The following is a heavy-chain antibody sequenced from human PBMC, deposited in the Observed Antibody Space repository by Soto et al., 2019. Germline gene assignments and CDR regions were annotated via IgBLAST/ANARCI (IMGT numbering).Heavy chain of an antibody. CDR3: ARTTTVAGTPEFDY. J-gene: IGHJ4*02. Sequence: QVQLVESGGGVVQPGRSLRLSCAASGFTFSSFSLHWVRQAPGKGLEWLALISYDGSNKYNADSVKGRFTISRDNSNNTLYLQLTSLRPDATAVYYCARTTTVAGTPEFDYWGQGALVTVSS. D-gene: IGHD6-19*01. V-gene: IGHV3-30-3*01. CDR1: GFTFSSFS. CDR2: ISYDGSNK.